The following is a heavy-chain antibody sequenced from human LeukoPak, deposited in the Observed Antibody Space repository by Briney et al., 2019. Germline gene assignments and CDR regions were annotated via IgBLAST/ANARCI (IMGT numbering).Heavy chain of an antibody. V-gene: IGHV4-34*01. J-gene: IGHJ4*02. CDR1: GGSFSGYY. Sequence: SETLSLTCAVYGGSFSGYYWSWIRQPPGKGLEWIGEINHSGSTNYNPSLKSRVTILVDTSKNQFSLKLSSVTAADTAVYYCARLPAGTYCSGGSCYSYWGQGTLVTVSS. CDR3: ARLPAGTYCSGGSCYSY. D-gene: IGHD2-15*01. CDR2: INHSGST.